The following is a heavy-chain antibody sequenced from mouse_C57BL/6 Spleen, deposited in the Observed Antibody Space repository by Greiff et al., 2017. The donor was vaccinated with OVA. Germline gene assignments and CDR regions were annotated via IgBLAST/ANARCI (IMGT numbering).Heavy chain of an antibody. V-gene: IGHV5-17*01. J-gene: IGHJ4*01. CDR3: ARTAAQATGAMDY. CDR2: ISSGSSTI. Sequence: EVHLVESGGGLVKPGGSLKLSCAASGFTFSDYGMHWVRQAPEKGLEWVAYISSGSSTIYYADTVKGRFTISRDNAKNTLFLQMTSLRSEDTAMYYCARTAAQATGAMDYWGQGTSVTVSS. D-gene: IGHD3-2*02. CDR1: GFTFSDYG.